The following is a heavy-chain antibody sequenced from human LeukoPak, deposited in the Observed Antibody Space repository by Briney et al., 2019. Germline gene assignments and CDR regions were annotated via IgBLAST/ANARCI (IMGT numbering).Heavy chain of an antibody. CDR2: IYHSGST. D-gene: IGHD2-2*02. CDR3: ARVSGDCSSTSCYMDYFDY. CDR1: GGSFSGYY. V-gene: IGHV4-34*01. J-gene: IGHJ4*02. Sequence: SETLSLTCAVYGGSFSGYYWSWIRQPPGKGLEWIGYIYHSGSTYYNPSLKSRVTISVDRSKNQFSLKLSSVTAADTAVYYCARVSGDCSSTSCYMDYFDYWGQGTLVTVSS.